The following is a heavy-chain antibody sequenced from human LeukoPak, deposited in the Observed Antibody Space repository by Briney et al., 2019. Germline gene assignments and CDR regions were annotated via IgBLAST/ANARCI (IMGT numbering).Heavy chain of an antibody. CDR2: FYYSGST. V-gene: IGHV4-59*01. Sequence: SETLSLTCTVSSDSIRSYFWSWIRQPPGKGLEWIGYFYYSGSTHYNPSLKSRVTISIDPSKTQFSLKLSSVTAADTAIYYCASLQSDAAMVIQNWGQGTLVTVAS. CDR3: ASLQSDAAMVIQN. J-gene: IGHJ4*02. CDR1: SDSIRSYF. D-gene: IGHD5-18*01.